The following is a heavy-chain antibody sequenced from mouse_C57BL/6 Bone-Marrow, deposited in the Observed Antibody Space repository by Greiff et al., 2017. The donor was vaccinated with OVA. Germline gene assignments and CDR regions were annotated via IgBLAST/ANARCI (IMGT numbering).Heavy chain of an antibody. CDR3: SWTVVAENWYCDV. CDR1: AYTFTSYW. D-gene: IGHD1-1*01. Sequence: QVQLQQPGAELVKPGASVKMSCKASAYTFTSYWLTWVKQRPGQGLEWIGDIYPGSGSTNYNEKFKSKATLPVDTSSSTTYMQLNSLTSEDSAVNCCSWTVVAENWYCDVWGTGTTVTDSS. V-gene: IGHV1-55*01. CDR2: IYPGSGST. J-gene: IGHJ1*03.